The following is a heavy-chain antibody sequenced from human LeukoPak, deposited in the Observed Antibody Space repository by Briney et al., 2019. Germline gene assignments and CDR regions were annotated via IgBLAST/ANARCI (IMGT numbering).Heavy chain of an antibody. CDR3: ARNDVAAAGDY. D-gene: IGHD6-13*01. CDR1: GFTFRNYW. V-gene: IGHV3-7*01. CDR2: IKPDGSEK. J-gene: IGHJ4*02. Sequence: GGSLRLSCEVSGFTFRNYWMTWVRQAPARGLEWVANIKPDGSEKNYVDSVKGRFTISRDDAKNSLFLQMNSLRPEDTAVYFCARNDVAAAGDYWGQGTLVTVSS.